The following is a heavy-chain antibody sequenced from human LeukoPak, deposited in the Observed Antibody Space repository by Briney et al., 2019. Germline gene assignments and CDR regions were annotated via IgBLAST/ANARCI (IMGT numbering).Heavy chain of an antibody. V-gene: IGHV3-30*02. CDR1: GLTFVKHY. CDR3: AKDGGGGYDFWSGYYRNTYYFDY. D-gene: IGHD3-3*01. Sequence: PGGSLRLSCAASGLTFVKHYLHWVRQAPGKGLEWVAFIRYDGSNKYYADSVKGRFTISRDNSKNTLYLQMNSLRAEDTAVYYCAKDGGGGYDFWSGYYRNTYYFDYWGQGTLVTVSS. J-gene: IGHJ4*02. CDR2: IRYDGSNK.